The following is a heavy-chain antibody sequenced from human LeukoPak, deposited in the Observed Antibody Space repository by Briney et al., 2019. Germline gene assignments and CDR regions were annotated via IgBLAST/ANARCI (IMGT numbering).Heavy chain of an antibody. CDR2: IKSKTDGGTT. D-gene: IGHD4-17*01. J-gene: IGHJ4*02. V-gene: IGHV3-15*01. CDR1: GFTFSNAR. Sequence: GPLRLSCAASGFTFSNARMSWVRQAPGKGLEWVGRIKSKTDGGTTDYAAPVKGRFTISRDDSKNTLYLQMNSLKTEDTAVYYCTTVDYGDFIDYWGQGTLVTVSS. CDR3: TTVDYGDFIDY.